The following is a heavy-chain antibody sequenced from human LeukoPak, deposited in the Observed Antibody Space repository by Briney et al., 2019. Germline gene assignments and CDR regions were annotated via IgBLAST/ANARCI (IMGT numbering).Heavy chain of an antibody. Sequence: GASVKVSCKASGGTFSSYAISWVRQAPGQGLEWMGGIIPIFGTANYAQKFQGRVTITADESTSTAYMELSSLRSEDTAVYYYAFVVVPAAADLPYYYYYYMDVWGKGTTVTVSS. V-gene: IGHV1-69*13. J-gene: IGHJ6*03. CDR2: IIPIFGTA. CDR3: AFVVVPAAADLPYYYYYYMDV. CDR1: GGTFSSYA. D-gene: IGHD2-2*01.